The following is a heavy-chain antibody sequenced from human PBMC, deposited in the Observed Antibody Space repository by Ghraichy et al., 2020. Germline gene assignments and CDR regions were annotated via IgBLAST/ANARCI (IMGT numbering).Heavy chain of an antibody. CDR1: GFTFSSYG. J-gene: IGHJ6*03. CDR2: ISYDGSNK. CDR3: AKAGLLWFGELSINPYYYYMDV. Sequence: LSLTCAASGFTFSSYGMHWVRQAPGKGLEWVAVISYDGSNKYYADSVKGRFTISRDNSKNTLYLQMNSLRAEDTAVYYCAKAGLLWFGELSINPYYYYMDVWGKGTTVTVSS. V-gene: IGHV3-30*18. D-gene: IGHD3-10*01.